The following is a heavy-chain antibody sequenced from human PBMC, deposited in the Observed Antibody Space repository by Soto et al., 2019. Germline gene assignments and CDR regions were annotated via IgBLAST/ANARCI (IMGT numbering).Heavy chain of an antibody. J-gene: IGHJ4*02. CDR3: AEESGYYTGDY. CDR2: ISYDGSNK. D-gene: IGHD3-3*01. CDR1: GFTFSSYG. V-gene: IGHV3-30*18. Sequence: PGGSLRLSCAASGFTFSSYGMHWVRQAPGKGLEWVAVISYDGSNKYYADSVKGRFTISRDNSKNTLYLQMNSLRAEDTAVYYCAEESGYYTGDYWGQGTLVTVSS.